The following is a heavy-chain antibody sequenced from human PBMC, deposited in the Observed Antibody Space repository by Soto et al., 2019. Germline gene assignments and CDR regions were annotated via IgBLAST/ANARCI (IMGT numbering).Heavy chain of an antibody. Sequence: SETLSLTCTVSGGSISSSSYYWGWIRQPPGKGLEWIGSIYYSGSTYYNPSLKSRVTISVDTSKNQFSLKLSSVTAADTAVYYCARRGSWQPQWLLDFDYWGQGTLVTVSS. CDR3: ARRGSWQPQWLLDFDY. V-gene: IGHV4-39*01. CDR2: IYYSGST. CDR1: GGSISSSSYY. D-gene: IGHD6-19*01. J-gene: IGHJ4*02.